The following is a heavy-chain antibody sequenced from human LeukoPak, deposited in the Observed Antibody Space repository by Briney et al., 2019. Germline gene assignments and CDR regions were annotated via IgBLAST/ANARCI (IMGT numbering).Heavy chain of an antibody. Sequence: PGGSLRLSCAAFGFTFSSYGMHWVRQAPGKGLEWVAVISYDGSNKYYADSVKGRFTISRDNSKNTLYLQMNSLRAEDTAVYYCAKSAGDDYGDHGFDYWGQGTLVTVSS. CDR1: GFTFSSYG. CDR2: ISYDGSNK. CDR3: AKSAGDDYGDHGFDY. J-gene: IGHJ4*02. V-gene: IGHV3-30*18. D-gene: IGHD4-17*01.